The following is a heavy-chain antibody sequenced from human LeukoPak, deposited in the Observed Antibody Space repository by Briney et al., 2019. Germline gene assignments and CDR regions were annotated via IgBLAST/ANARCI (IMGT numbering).Heavy chain of an antibody. CDR1: GFTFDDYA. J-gene: IGHJ4*02. D-gene: IGHD3-16*01. V-gene: IGHV3-9*01. CDR3: GKGLWSAGAGGYFDY. Sequence: GGSLRLSCAASGFTFDDYAMHWVRQAPGKGLEWVSGISWNSGSIGYADSVKGRFTISRDNAKNSLYLQMNSLRAEDTALYYCGKGLWSAGAGGYFDYWGQGTLVTVSS. CDR2: ISWNSGSI.